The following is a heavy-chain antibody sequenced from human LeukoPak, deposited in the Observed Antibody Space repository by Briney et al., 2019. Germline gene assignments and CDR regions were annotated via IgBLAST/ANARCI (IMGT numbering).Heavy chain of an antibody. CDR1: GASIRSGDYY. CDR3: ARDCSGGSCYGAFDI. D-gene: IGHD2-15*01. CDR2: IYDSGST. Sequence: PSETLSLTCTVSGASIRSGDYYWSWIRQPPGKGLEWIGYIYDSGSTYYNPSLKSRITISVDTSENRFSLKLSTVTATDTAVYYCARDCSGGSCYGAFDIWGQGTMVTVSS. J-gene: IGHJ3*02. V-gene: IGHV4-30-4*01.